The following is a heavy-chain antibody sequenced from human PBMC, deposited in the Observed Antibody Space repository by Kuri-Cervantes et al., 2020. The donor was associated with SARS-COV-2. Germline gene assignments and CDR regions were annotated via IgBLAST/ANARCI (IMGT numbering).Heavy chain of an antibody. J-gene: IGHJ4*02. Sequence: GESLKISCAAAGFPFGSYAMHWVRQAPGKGLEWVAFIRYDGSNRYYTDSVKGRFTISRDNSKNTLYLQTNSLRAEDTAVYYCAKDILPDYGDYFDYWGQGTLVTVSS. CDR2: IRYDGSNR. V-gene: IGHV3-30*02. CDR3: AKDILPDYGDYFDY. CDR1: GFPFGSYA. D-gene: IGHD4-17*01.